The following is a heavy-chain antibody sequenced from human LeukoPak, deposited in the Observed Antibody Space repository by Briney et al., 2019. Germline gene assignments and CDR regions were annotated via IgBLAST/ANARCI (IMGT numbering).Heavy chain of an antibody. D-gene: IGHD6-13*01. Sequence: PSETLSLTCTVSGGSIGDYYWSWIREPPGKGLEWIGYLYYSRNTNYSPSLKSRVTISADTSKNQVYLKLRSVTAADTAVYYCVRDLWGAGGTHYWGQGTQVIVSS. CDR2: LYYSRNT. J-gene: IGHJ4*02. CDR1: GGSIGDYY. V-gene: IGHV4-59*01. CDR3: VRDLWGAGGTHY.